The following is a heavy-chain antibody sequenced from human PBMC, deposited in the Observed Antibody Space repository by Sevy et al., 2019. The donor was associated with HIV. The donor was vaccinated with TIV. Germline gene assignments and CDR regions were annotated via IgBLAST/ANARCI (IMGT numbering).Heavy chain of an antibody. CDR2: IKSKIDGGTI. D-gene: IGHD5-12*01. J-gene: IGHJ6*02. Sequence: GGSLRLSCVASGFTFSSAWMSWVRQAPGKGLEWVGRIKSKIDGGTIDYAAPVKGRFAISREDSKNTLYLQMSSLKTEDTAVYYCITDPGYSGYDEEVINYYYYGMDVWGQGTTVTVSS. CDR3: ITDPGYSGYDEEVINYYYYGMDV. V-gene: IGHV3-15*01. CDR1: GFTFSSAW.